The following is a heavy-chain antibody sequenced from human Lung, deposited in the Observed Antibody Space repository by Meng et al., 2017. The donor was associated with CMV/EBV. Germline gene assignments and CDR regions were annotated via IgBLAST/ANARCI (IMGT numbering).Heavy chain of an antibody. CDR1: GYSFTKNW. CDR2: IYPGDFDT. Sequence: EXXKISXKATGYSFTKNWIGWVRQMPGKGLEWMGVIYPGDFDTRYSPSFRGQVTISADRSITTAYLQWSSLKASDTAMYYCARLGGDGYLDAFDFWGQGXMVTVSS. J-gene: IGHJ3*01. D-gene: IGHD5-24*01. V-gene: IGHV5-51*01. CDR3: ARLGGDGYLDAFDF.